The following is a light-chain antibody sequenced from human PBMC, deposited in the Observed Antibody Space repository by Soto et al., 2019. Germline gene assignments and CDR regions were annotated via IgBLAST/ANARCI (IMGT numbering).Light chain of an antibody. V-gene: IGKV1-5*01. CDR1: QSISSW. CDR3: QQLQTYPIT. J-gene: IGKJ5*01. Sequence: DIQMTQSPSTLSASVGDRVTITCRASQSISSWLAWYQQKPGKAPKLLIYDASSLESGVPSRFSGSGSGTEFTLTISSLQPEDFASYYCQQLQTYPITFGQGTRLEIK. CDR2: DAS.